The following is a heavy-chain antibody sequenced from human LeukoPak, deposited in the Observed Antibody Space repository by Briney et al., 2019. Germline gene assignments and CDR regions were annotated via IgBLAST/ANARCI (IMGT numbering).Heavy chain of an antibody. V-gene: IGHV3-21*01. J-gene: IGHJ4*02. CDR2: INNVASHI. D-gene: IGHD2/OR15-2a*01. CDR1: GFTFSGSA. Sequence: GGSLRLSCAASGFTFSGSAMHWVRQASGKGLEWVSSINNVASHIYYAGSVRGRFTISRDNAKNSVYLQMNSLRAEDTAVYYCTRDATYYLRYGYFDYWGQGTLVTVSS. CDR3: TRDATYYLRYGYFDY.